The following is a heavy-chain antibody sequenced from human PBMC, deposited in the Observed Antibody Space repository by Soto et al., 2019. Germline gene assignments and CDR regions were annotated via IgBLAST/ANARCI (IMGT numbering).Heavy chain of an antibody. V-gene: IGHV6-1*01. D-gene: IGHD1-1*01. CDR3: AGTTSHHWLYMDV. Sequence: SQTLSLTCAISGDSVSSNSAAWNWIRPSPSRGLEWLARTYYRSRWYNDYAVSVRSRITVNADTSKNQFSLQLTSVTPVVTSIYYCAGTTSHHWLYMDVWGRGTTVTVSS. J-gene: IGHJ6*03. CDR1: GDSVSSNSAA. CDR2: TYYRSRWYN.